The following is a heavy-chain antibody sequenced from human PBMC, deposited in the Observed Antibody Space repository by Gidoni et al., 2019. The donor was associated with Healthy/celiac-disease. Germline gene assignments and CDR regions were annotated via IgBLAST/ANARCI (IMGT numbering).Heavy chain of an antibody. CDR1: GGTFSSYA. V-gene: IGHV1-69*01. D-gene: IGHD3-22*01. CDR3: AREVAEYYYDSSGYYS. CDR2: IIPIFGTA. Sequence: KKPGSSGKVSCKASGGTFSSYAISWVRQAPGQGLEWMGGIIPIFGTANYAQKFQGRVTITADESTSTAYMELSSLRSEDTAVYYCAREVAEYYYDSSGYYSWGQGTLVTVSS. J-gene: IGHJ4*02.